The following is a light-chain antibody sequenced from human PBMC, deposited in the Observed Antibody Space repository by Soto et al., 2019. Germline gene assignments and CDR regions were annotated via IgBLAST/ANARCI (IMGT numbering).Light chain of an antibody. Sequence: EIVLTQSPATLSLSPGERATLSVMASQSVSSYLAWYQQKPGQAPRLLIYGASSRATGIPDRFSGSGSGTDFTLTISRLEPEDFAVYYCHQYGSSPATFGQGTKVDIK. V-gene: IGKV3-20*01. J-gene: IGKJ1*01. CDR2: GAS. CDR3: HQYGSSPAT. CDR1: QSVSSY.